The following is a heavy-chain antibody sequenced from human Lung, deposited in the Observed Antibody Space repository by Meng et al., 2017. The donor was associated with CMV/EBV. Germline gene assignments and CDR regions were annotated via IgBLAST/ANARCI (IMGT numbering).Heavy chain of an antibody. D-gene: IGHD2-15*01. J-gene: IGHJ6*02. CDR1: GFIFGNYA. Sequence: SCAASGFIFGNYAMNWVRQAPGKGLEWVSAIFNGYGSTYYADTVEGRFTISRDNSKKTLYLQMNGLRAEDTAVYYCVRDAVHCCGNSCYWLYSNCGLDVGXHGKXVTVSS. CDR3: VRDAVHCCGNSCYWLYSNCGLDV. V-gene: IGHV3-23*03. CDR2: IFNGYGST.